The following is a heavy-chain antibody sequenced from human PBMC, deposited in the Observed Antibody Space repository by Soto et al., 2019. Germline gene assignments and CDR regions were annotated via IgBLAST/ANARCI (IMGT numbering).Heavy chain of an antibody. D-gene: IGHD3-9*01. CDR2: IYYRGNT. J-gene: IGHJ4*02. V-gene: IGHV4-39*01. Sequence: QLQLQESGPGLVKPSDTLSLTCSVSGDSINSDNYYWGWIRQPPGKGLEWIGSIYYRGNTYYNPSLKTRVTRSLSNSKSQFSLKRNSVTAADSAVYFCARLEGLATISYYFDYCGQGTLVTVSS. CDR1: GDSINSDNYY. CDR3: ARLEGLATISYYFDY.